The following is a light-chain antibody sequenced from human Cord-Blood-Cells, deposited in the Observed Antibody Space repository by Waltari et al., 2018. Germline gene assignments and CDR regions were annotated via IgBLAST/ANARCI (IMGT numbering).Light chain of an antibody. CDR1: RSDVGSYNF. CDR2: EGS. J-gene: IGLJ1*01. Sequence: QSALTQPASASGSPGQSITISRTGTRSDVGSYNFVSWYQQHPGKAPKLMIYEGSKRPSGVSNRFSGSKSGNTASLTISGLQAEDEADYYCCSYAGSSTYVFGTGTKVTVL. V-gene: IGLV2-23*01. CDR3: CSYAGSSTYV.